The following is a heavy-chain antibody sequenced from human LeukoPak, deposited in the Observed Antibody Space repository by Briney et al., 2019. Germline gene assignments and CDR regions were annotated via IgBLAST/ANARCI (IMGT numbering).Heavy chain of an antibody. CDR3: ARDRTGAPDY. CDR2: INPNNGGT. D-gene: IGHD1-26*01. J-gene: IGHJ4*02. V-gene: IGHV1-2*04. CDR1: GYTFTGYY. Sequence: ASVKVSCKASGYTFTGYYMHWVRQAPGQGLEWMGWINPNNGGTHYVQKFQGWVTMTRDTSISTVYMELSRLRSDDTAVYYCARDRTGAPDYWGQGTLVTVSS.